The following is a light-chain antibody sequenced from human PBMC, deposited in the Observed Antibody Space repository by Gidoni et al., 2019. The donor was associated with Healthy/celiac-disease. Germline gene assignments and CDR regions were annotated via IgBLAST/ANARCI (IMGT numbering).Light chain of an antibody. V-gene: IGLV2-11*01. CDR3: CSYAGSYTYGV. Sequence: VTISCTGTSSDVGGYNYVSWYQQHPGKAPKLMIYDVSKRPSGVPDRFSGSKSGNTASLTISGLQAEDEADYYCCSYAGSYTYGVFGGGTKLTVL. CDR2: DVS. J-gene: IGLJ3*02. CDR1: SSDVGGYNY.